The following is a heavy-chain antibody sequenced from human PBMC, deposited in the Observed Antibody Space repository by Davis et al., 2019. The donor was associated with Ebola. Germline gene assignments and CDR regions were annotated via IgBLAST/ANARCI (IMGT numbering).Heavy chain of an antibody. V-gene: IGHV3-9*01. CDR1: GFTFADYA. J-gene: IGHJ4*02. CDR3: ARRDTYYDFWSSGGLYYFDD. Sequence: GGSLRLSCAASGFTFADYAMHWVRPSPGKGPEWVSGSSWNSGRIGYAHSVKGRFTISRDTAKNSLYLQMNSLRAEDTAVYYCARRDTYYDFWSSGGLYYFDDWGQGTLVTVSS. D-gene: IGHD3-3*01. CDR2: SSWNSGRI.